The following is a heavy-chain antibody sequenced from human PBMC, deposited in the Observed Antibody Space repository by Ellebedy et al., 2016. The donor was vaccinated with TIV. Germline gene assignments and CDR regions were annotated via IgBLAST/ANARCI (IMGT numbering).Heavy chain of an antibody. CDR2: LHPSSGGT. V-gene: IGHV1-2*02. J-gene: IGHJ4*02. Sequence: ASVKVSCKVSGYTLTELSMHWVRQAPGQGLEWMGWLHPSSGGTNYAQNFQGRVSMTRDTSISTAYLELSRLKSDDTAVYYCAALPYISTSSAYWGQGTLVTVSS. D-gene: IGHD6-6*01. CDR1: GYTLTELS. CDR3: AALPYISTSSAY.